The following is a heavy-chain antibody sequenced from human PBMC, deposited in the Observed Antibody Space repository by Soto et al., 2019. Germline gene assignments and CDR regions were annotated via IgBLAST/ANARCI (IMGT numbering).Heavy chain of an antibody. Sequence: QVQLVESGGGVVQPGRSLRLSCAASGFTFSSYGMHWVRQAPGKGLEWVAVISYDGSDKYYAHPVKGRFTISRENSKNTVHLQINSLRPEDTDVYYCANGWTVRAVLVYGMDVWGQGTTVSGSS. CDR3: ANGWTVRAVLVYGMDV. CDR1: GFTFSSYG. V-gene: IGHV3-30*18. D-gene: IGHD3-10*01. CDR2: ISYDGSDK. J-gene: IGHJ6*01.